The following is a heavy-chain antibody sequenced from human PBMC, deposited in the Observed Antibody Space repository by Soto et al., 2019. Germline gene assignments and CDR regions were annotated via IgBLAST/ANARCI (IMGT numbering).Heavy chain of an antibody. CDR2: INVYNGNT. CDR3: ARGVGSGSYYNQYNWFDP. V-gene: IGHV1-18*01. D-gene: IGHD3-10*01. J-gene: IGHJ5*02. CDR1: GYTFTNYG. Sequence: QVQLVQSGGEVKKPGASVKVSCKASGYTFTNYGISWVRQAPGQGLEWMGWINVYNGNTKYAQKVQGRVTMTTDTSTSTAYMELRGLRSDDTALYYCARGVGSGSYYNQYNWFDPWGQGTLVTVSS.